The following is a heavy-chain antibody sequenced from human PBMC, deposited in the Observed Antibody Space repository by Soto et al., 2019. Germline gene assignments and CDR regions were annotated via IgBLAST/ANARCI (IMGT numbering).Heavy chain of an antibody. V-gene: IGHV3-48*03. CDR1: GFTFSNYE. D-gene: IGHD1-26*01. CDR2: ISTSGDAM. CDR3: ARDRGWGLRYFDL. Sequence: PGGSLRLSCAASGFTFSNYEWNWVRQAPGKGLEWISYISTSGDAMYYADSVKGRFAVSRDNTMNSLYLQMNSLRAEDTAAYYCARDRGWGLRYFDLWGRGTLVTVSS. J-gene: IGHJ2*01.